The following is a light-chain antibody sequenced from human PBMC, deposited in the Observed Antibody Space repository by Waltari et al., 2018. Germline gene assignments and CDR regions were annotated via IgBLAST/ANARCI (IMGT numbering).Light chain of an antibody. CDR3: QVWDSSTALYV. CDR2: RDD. Sequence: SLELTQPISVSVALGQTATISCGETIGSKNVHWYQQKPGRAPVLGSYRDDNRPSGISGRFSGSNSGKTATLTISRAQAGDEAEYYCQVWDSSTALYVFGTGTKVTVL. CDR1: IGSKN. J-gene: IGLJ1*01. V-gene: IGLV3-9*01.